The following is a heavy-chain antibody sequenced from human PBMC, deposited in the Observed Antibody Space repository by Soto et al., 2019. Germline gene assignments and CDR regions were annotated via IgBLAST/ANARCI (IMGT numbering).Heavy chain of an antibody. D-gene: IGHD3-22*01. CDR3: ARTYYYDSSGYYYNFY. CDR1: GFTFSSYW. CDR2: IKQDGSEK. J-gene: IGHJ4*02. Sequence: EVQLVESGGGLVQPGGSLRLSCAASGFTFSSYWMSWVRQAPGKGREWVANIKQDGSEKYYVDSVKGRFTISRDNAKNSLYLQMNSLRAEDTAVYYCARTYYYDSSGYYYNFYWGQGTLVTVSS. V-gene: IGHV3-7*01.